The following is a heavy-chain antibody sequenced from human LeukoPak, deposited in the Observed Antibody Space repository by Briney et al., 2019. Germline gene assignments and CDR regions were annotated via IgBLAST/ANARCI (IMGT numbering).Heavy chain of an antibody. Sequence: GGSLRLSCAASGFTFSSYWMHWVRQAPGKGLVWVSGINNDGSSTKYADSVKGRFTISRDNAKNTLYLQTNSLRADDTAVYYCARFLGTTVDYWGQGTLVTVSS. CDR1: GFTFSSYW. CDR2: INNDGSST. J-gene: IGHJ4*02. V-gene: IGHV3-74*01. D-gene: IGHD1-1*01. CDR3: ARFLGTTVDY.